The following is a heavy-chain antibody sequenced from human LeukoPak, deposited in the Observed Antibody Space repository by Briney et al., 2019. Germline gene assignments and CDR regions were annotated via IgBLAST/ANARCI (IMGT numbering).Heavy chain of an antibody. CDR1: GGTFSSYA. V-gene: IGHV1-69*05. CDR2: IIPIFGTA. CDR3: AKVPAALKGQQDNWFDP. D-gene: IGHD2-2*01. Sequence: ASVKVSCKASGGTFSSYAISWVRQAPGQGLEWMGRIIPIFGTANYAQKFQGRVTITTDESTSTAYMELSSLRSEDTAVYYCAKVPAALKGQQDNWFDPWGQGTLVTVSS. J-gene: IGHJ5*02.